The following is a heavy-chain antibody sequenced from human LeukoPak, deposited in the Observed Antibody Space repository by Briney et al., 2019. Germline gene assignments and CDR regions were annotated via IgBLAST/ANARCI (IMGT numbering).Heavy chain of an antibody. V-gene: IGHV3-30*03. CDR1: GFTFSNYG. CDR2: ISYDGTNK. Sequence: GRSLRLSGAAFGFTFSNYGMHWVRQAPGKGLEWVAFISYDGTNKLYADSVRGRFTISRDNSESSLYLQMNSLRTEDTGVCYCARDSYGMDVWGQGTTVTVSS. CDR3: ARDSYGMDV. J-gene: IGHJ6*02.